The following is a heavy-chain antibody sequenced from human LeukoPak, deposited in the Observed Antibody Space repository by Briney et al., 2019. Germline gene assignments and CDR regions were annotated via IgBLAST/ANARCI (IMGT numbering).Heavy chain of an antibody. D-gene: IGHD3-3*01. V-gene: IGHV3-48*04. CDR1: GFRFSGYS. J-gene: IGHJ4*02. Sequence: GGSLRLSCAASGFRFSGYSMNWVRQAPGKGLEWVSYISHTGSTMSYADSVKGRFTISRDNARNSLHLQMNSLRAEDTAVYYCARDHAVVRYYDFWSGYPNYFDYWGQGTLVTVSS. CDR2: ISHTGSTM. CDR3: ARDHAVVRYYDFWSGYPNYFDY.